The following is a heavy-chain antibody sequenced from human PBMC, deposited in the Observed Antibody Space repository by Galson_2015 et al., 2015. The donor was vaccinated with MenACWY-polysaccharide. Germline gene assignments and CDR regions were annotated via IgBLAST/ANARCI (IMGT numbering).Heavy chain of an antibody. V-gene: IGHV1-69*04. CDR1: GGTFSSYA. J-gene: IGHJ4*02. D-gene: IGHD6-13*01. Sequence: SVKVSCKASGGTFSSYAISWVRQAPGQGLEWMGRIIPILGIANYAQKFQGRVTITADKSTSTAYMELSSLRSEDTAVYYCARDRDSSSWTTPDYWGQGTLVTVSS. CDR3: ARDRDSSSWTTPDY. CDR2: IIPILGIA.